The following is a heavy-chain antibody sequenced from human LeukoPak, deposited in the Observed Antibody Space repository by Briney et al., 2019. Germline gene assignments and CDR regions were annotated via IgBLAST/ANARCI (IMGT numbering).Heavy chain of an antibody. V-gene: IGHV5-51*01. Sequence: GASLKISFKGSGYSFSTYWIGWVRHMPGTGLEWMGIIYPGDSETRYRPSFQGQVTISADKSINTAYLQWSSLKASGSAMYYCVRPGLGFGDYWGQGTLVTVSS. CDR2: IYPGDSET. D-gene: IGHD6-19*01. CDR1: GYSFSTYW. CDR3: VRPGLGFGDY. J-gene: IGHJ4*02.